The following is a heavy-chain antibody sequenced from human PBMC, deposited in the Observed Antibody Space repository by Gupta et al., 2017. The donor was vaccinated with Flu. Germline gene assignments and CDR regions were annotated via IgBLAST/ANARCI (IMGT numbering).Heavy chain of an antibody. V-gene: IGHV3-23*01. CDR1: GFPFSTFA. J-gene: IGHJ4*02. Sequence: EMQLLVSGGGLVQPGGSLRLYCAASGFPFSTFAMTWVRQAPGKGLEGVSSMSGSGDRTYYAESVEGRFTISRDNSKTTLFLQMSSLRAEDTAIYYCAKAALDSSGFYYMLGYWGQGTLVTVSS. CDR3: AKAALDSSGFYYMLGY. D-gene: IGHD3-22*01. CDR2: MSGSGDRT.